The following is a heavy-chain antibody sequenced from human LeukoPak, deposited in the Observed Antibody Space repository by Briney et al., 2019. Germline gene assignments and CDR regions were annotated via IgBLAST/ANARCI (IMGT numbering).Heavy chain of an antibody. J-gene: IGHJ4*02. Sequence: GGSLRLSCAASGFTFSSYWMNWVRQAPGKGLEWVANIKQDGSEKYYVDSVKGRFTISRDNAKNSLYLQMNSLRAEDTALYYCAKDISGSQRGNFDYWGQGTLVTVSS. CDR3: AKDISGSQRGNFDY. CDR1: GFTFSSYW. V-gene: IGHV3-7*03. CDR2: IKQDGSEK. D-gene: IGHD1-26*01.